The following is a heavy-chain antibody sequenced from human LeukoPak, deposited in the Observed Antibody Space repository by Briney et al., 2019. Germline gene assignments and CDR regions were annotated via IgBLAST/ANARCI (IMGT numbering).Heavy chain of an antibody. CDR1: GFTFSNAW. J-gene: IGHJ4*02. D-gene: IGHD3-22*01. CDR3: ARGLYYDSSGYEPLDY. CDR2: ISSSSSYI. Sequence: GGSLRLSCAASGFTFSNAWMSWVRQAPGKGLEWVSSISSSSSYIYYADSVKGRFTISRDNAKNSLYLQMNSLRAEDTAVYYCARGLYYDSSGYEPLDYWGQGTLVTVSS. V-gene: IGHV3-21*01.